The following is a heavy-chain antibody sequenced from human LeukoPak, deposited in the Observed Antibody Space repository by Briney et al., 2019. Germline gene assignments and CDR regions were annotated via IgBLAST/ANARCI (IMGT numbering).Heavy chain of an antibody. CDR2: IYHSGST. D-gene: IGHD3-3*01. CDR1: GYSISSGYY. Sequence: SETLSLTCAVSGYSISSGYYWGWIRQPPGTGLEWIGSIYHSGSTYYNPSLKSRVTISVDTSKNQFSLKLSSVTAADTAVYYCARPYYDFWSGFDAFDIWGQGTMVTVSS. CDR3: ARPYYDFWSGFDAFDI. J-gene: IGHJ3*02. V-gene: IGHV4-38-2*01.